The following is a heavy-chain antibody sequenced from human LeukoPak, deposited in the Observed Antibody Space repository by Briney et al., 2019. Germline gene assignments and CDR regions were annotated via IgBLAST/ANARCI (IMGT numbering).Heavy chain of an antibody. D-gene: IGHD1-7*01. J-gene: IGHJ6*02. CDR2: TVSEIDGGTT. CDR1: GFTFNYAW. Sequence: PGGSLRLSCAASGFTFNYAWMSWVRQVPGKGLEWVGQTVSEIDGGTTDYATPVKGRFTISRDDSKSTLYLQMNSLKIEDTAVFYCTTDEDWNYARKDVWGQGATVIVSS. CDR3: TTDEDWNYARKDV. V-gene: IGHV3-15*04.